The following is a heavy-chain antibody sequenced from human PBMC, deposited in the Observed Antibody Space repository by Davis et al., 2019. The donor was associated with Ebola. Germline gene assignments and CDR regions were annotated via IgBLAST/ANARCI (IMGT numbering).Heavy chain of an antibody. Sequence: GESLKISCVASGFTFSSYSMNWVRQAPGKGLEWVSSISSSSSYIYYADSVKGRFTISRDNAKNSLYLQMNSLRAEDTAVYYCARGAGWLQGYWGQGTLVTVSS. D-gene: IGHD5-12*01. CDR1: GFTFSSYS. CDR3: ARGAGWLQGY. CDR2: ISSSSSYI. J-gene: IGHJ4*02. V-gene: IGHV3-21*01.